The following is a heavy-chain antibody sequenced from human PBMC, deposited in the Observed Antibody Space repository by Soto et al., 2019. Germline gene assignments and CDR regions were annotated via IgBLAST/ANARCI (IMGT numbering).Heavy chain of an antibody. Sequence: GSLRLSCAASGFTFSSYWMHWVRQAPGKGLVWVSRINSDGSSTSYADSVKGRFTISRDNAKNTLYLQMNSLRAEDTAVYYCARDSDDILTGPNEIDYWGQGTLVTVSS. CDR1: GFTFSSYW. D-gene: IGHD3-9*01. J-gene: IGHJ4*02. CDR2: INSDGSST. V-gene: IGHV3-74*01. CDR3: ARDSDDILTGPNEIDY.